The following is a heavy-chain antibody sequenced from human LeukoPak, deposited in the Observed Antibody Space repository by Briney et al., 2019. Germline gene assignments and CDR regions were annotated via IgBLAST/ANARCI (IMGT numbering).Heavy chain of an antibody. CDR3: AREYYGILTGYYLDV. V-gene: IGHV3-7*01. D-gene: IGHD3-9*01. J-gene: IGHJ6*03. Sequence: GGSLRLSCAASGFTFSSYWMSWVRQAPGKGLEWVANIKQEESEKYYVDSVKGRFTTSRDNAQNSMYLQMNSLRAEDTAVYYCAREYYGILTGYYLDVWGKGTTVTVSS. CDR2: IKQEESEK. CDR1: GFTFSSYW.